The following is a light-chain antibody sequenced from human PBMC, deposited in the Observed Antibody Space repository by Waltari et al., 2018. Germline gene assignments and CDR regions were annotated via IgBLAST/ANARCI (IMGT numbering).Light chain of an antibody. Sequence: SYVLTQPPSVSVAPGETARITCGGNNIESKSVHWYRQRPGQAPVVVICSDNDRAAGIPERFSGSNSGNTATLTISRVEAGDEADDYCQVWDANTDPGVFGTGTEVTVL. V-gene: IGLV3-21*01. J-gene: IGLJ1*01. CDR3: QVWDANTDPGV. CDR1: NIESKS. CDR2: SDN.